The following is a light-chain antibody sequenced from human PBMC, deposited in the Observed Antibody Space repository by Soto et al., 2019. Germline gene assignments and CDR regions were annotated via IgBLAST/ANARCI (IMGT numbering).Light chain of an antibody. Sequence: IQMTQSPATLSVSPGERGTLSCRATQTIYSNVAWYQQRPGQAPRLLIYRASATATGIPARFSGSGSGTEFTLTIGSLQSEDSAVYYCQQYQNLWTFGQGTKVDIK. CDR2: RAS. V-gene: IGKV3-15*01. CDR3: QQYQNLWT. J-gene: IGKJ1*01. CDR1: QTIYSN.